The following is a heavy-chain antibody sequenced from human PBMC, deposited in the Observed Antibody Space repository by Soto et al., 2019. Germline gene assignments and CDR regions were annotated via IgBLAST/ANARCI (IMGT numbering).Heavy chain of an antibody. CDR3: ARARSSGLSNWFDP. V-gene: IGHV1-69*02. CDR2: IIPILGIA. J-gene: IGHJ5*02. CDR1: GGTFSSYT. Sequence: SVKVSCKASGGTFSSYTISWVRQAPGQGLEWMGRIIPILGIANYAQKFQGRVTITADKSTSTAYMELSSLRSEDTAVYYCARARSSGLSNWFDPWGQGTLVTVSS. D-gene: IGHD6-19*01.